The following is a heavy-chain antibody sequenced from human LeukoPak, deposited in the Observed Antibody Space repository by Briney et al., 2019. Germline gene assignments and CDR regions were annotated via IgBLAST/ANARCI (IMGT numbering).Heavy chain of an antibody. CDR1: GGTFSSYA. CDR2: IIPIFGTA. V-gene: IGHV1-69*01. J-gene: IGHJ3*02. Sequence: SVKVSCKASGGTFSSYAISWVRQAPGQGLEWMGGIIPIFGTANYAQKFQGRVTITADESTSTAYMELSSLRSEDTAVYYCARDGSLRRAFDIWGQGTMVTVSS. CDR3: ARDGSLRRAFDI.